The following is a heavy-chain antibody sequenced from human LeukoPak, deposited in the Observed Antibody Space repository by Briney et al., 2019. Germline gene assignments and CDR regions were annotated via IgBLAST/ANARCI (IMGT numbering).Heavy chain of an antibody. CDR1: GFTLIISA. J-gene: IGHJ4*02. CDR3: ARRTWTRYYYFDH. V-gene: IGHV3-23*01. CDR2: ISDSGDSA. D-gene: IGHD3/OR15-3a*01. Sequence: PRGSLRHSPAASGFTLIISAMSWVRQAPGQGLEWVSTISDSGDSAYYADSVKGRFTISRDNSKNTLYLQMNSLRAEDTAVYYCARRTWTRYYYFDHWGQGTLVTVSS.